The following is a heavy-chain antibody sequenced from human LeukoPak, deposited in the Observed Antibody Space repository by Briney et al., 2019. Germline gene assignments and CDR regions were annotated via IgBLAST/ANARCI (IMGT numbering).Heavy chain of an antibody. V-gene: IGHV3-23*01. Sequence: GGSLRLSCAASGFTFRTYGMSWVRQAPGKGLEWVSAFSGSGGDTYYADSVKGRFTISRDNSKNTLYLQMNSLRAEDTAVYYCANQLLPQIDYWGQGTLVTVSS. CDR3: ANQLLPQIDY. D-gene: IGHD6-13*01. CDR2: FSGSGGDT. CDR1: GFTFRTYG. J-gene: IGHJ4*02.